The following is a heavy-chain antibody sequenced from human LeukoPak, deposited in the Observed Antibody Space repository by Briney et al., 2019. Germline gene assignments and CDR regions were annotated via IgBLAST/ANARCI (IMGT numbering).Heavy chain of an antibody. Sequence: SETLSLTCAVYGGSFSGYYWSWIRQPPGKGLEWIGEINHSGSTNYNPSLKSRVTISVDTSKNQFSLKLSSVTAADTAVYYCARGRADTAMVSYFDYWGQGTLVTVSS. CDR2: INHSGST. V-gene: IGHV4-34*01. CDR1: GGSFSGYY. J-gene: IGHJ4*02. CDR3: ARGRADTAMVSYFDY. D-gene: IGHD5-18*01.